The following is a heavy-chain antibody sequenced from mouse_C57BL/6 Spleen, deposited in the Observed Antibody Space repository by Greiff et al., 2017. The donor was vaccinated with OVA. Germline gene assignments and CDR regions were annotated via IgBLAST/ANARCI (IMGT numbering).Heavy chain of an antibody. CDR3: ARSLWLRRVPFDY. CDR2: INPNNGGT. J-gene: IGHJ2*01. V-gene: IGHV1-18*01. CDR1: GYTFTDYN. D-gene: IGHD2-2*01. Sequence: EVQLQQSGPELVKPGASVKIPCKASGYTFTDYNMDWVKQSHGKSLEWIGDINPNNGGTIYNQKFKGKATLTVDKSSSTAYMELRSLTSEDTAVYYCARSLWLRRVPFDYWGQGTTLTVSS.